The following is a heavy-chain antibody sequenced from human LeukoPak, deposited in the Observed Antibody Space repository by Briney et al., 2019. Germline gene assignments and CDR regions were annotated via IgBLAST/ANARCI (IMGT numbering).Heavy chain of an antibody. CDR3: ATYYEILTAYTFDY. D-gene: IGHD3-9*01. Sequence: SETLSLTCAVSGGSINKNIWWSWIRQSPGKGLEWIGEIHNNGDVNYSPSLRSRVSMSMDNSKNQFSLRLSSVTAADTAVYYCATYYEILTAYTFDYWGQGALVTVSS. V-gene: IGHV4-4*02. CDR1: GGSINKNIW. CDR2: IHNNGDV. J-gene: IGHJ4*02.